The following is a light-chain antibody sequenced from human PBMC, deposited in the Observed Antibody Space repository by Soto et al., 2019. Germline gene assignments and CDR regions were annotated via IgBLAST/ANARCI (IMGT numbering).Light chain of an antibody. J-gene: IGKJ4*01. CDR3: QQRSNWPT. CDR1: QSVSSC. CDR2: DAS. V-gene: IGKV3-11*01. Sequence: ENFFTQSPATPSFSPGEKATLSRRASQSVSSCLAWYQQKPGQAPRLLIYDASNRATGIPARFSGSGSGTDFALTISSLEPEDFAVYYCQQRSNWPTFGGGTKVDIK.